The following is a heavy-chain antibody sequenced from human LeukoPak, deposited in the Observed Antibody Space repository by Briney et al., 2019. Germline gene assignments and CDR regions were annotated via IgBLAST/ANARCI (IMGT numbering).Heavy chain of an antibody. Sequence: GASVKVSCKASGYTFTSYGISWVRQAPGQGLEWMGWISAYNGNTNYAQKLQGRVTMTTDTSTSTAYMELRSLRSDDTAVYYCARWRAAAGNDAFDIWGQGTMVIVSS. J-gene: IGHJ3*02. CDR3: ARWRAAAGNDAFDI. CDR1: GYTFTSYG. V-gene: IGHV1-18*01. CDR2: ISAYNGNT. D-gene: IGHD6-13*01.